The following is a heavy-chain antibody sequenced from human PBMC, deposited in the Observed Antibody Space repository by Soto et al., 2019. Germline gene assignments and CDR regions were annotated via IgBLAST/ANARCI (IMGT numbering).Heavy chain of an antibody. CDR1: GFTFSSYA. Sequence: EVQLLESGGGLVQPGGSLRLSCAASGFTFSSYAMSWVRQAPGKGLEWVSAISGSGGSTYYADSVKGRFTISRDNSKNTLYLQMNSLRAEDTAVYYCAKDRLEERKYTATFDYWGQGPLVTVSS. V-gene: IGHV3-23*01. D-gene: IGHD1-1*01. CDR2: ISGSGGST. CDR3: AKDRLEERKYTATFDY. J-gene: IGHJ4*02.